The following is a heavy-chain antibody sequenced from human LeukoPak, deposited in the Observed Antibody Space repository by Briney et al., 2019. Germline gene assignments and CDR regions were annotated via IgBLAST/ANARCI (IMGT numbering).Heavy chain of an antibody. J-gene: IGHJ2*01. CDR1: GYTFTSNY. CDR2: ISPSGGST. D-gene: IGHD4-17*01. Sequence: ASVKVSCKAFGYTFTSNYMHWVRQAPGQGPEWMGVISPSGGSTTYAQKFQGRVTLTRDMSTSTDYLELSSLRSEDTAVYYCARGVHGDYRWYFDLWGRGTLVTVSS. V-gene: IGHV1-46*01. CDR3: ARGVHGDYRWYFDL.